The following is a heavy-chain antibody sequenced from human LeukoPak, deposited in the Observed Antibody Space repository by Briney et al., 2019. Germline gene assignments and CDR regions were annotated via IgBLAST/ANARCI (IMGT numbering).Heavy chain of an antibody. Sequence: ASVKVSCKSSGYTFNSYGITWVRQAPVQGLEWMGWIHTYNGHTNYAQKLQGRVTMTTDTSTNTAYMELRSLRSDDTAVYYCARDQYYDSKGWFDPWGQGTLVTVSS. V-gene: IGHV1-18*01. CDR3: ARDQYYDSKGWFDP. CDR1: GYTFNSYG. J-gene: IGHJ5*02. CDR2: IHTYNGHT. D-gene: IGHD3-22*01.